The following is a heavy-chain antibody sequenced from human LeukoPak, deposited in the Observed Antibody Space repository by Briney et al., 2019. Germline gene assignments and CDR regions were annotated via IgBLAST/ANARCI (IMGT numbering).Heavy chain of an antibody. Sequence: ASVKVSCKASGYTFTGYYMHWVRQAPGQGLEWMGWINPNSGGTNYAQKFQGRVTMTRDTSISTAYMELSRLRSDDTAVYYCARVDSWYFWFDPWGQGTLVTVSS. V-gene: IGHV1-2*02. CDR2: INPNSGGT. CDR3: ARVDSWYFWFDP. D-gene: IGHD6-13*01. CDR1: GYTFTGYY. J-gene: IGHJ5*02.